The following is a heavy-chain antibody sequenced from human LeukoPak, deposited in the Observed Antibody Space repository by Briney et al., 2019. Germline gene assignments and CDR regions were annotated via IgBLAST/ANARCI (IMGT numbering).Heavy chain of an antibody. CDR2: VYKNGRPSRRSP. V-gene: IGHV4-59*08. CDR1: CGSITSSY. J-gene: IGHJ5*02. D-gene: IGHD6-25*01. Sequence: SETLSLTCTVSCGSITSSYWGLIRQPPGEGLELSGYVYKNGRPSRRSPTNSPSLQSRVHSPVHTSKTQFPLNLSSVTAADPAVYYCARHQRLAWFPPWRQGPLVTVSS. CDR3: ARHQRLAWFPP.